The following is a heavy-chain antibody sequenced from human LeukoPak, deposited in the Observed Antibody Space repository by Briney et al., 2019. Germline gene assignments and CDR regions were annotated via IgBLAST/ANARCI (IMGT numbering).Heavy chain of an antibody. CDR1: GFTFSSYS. CDR2: ISWNSGSI. D-gene: IGHD3-10*01. CDR3: AKANYYGSGSYLFDY. Sequence: GGSLRLSCAASGFTFSSYSMNWVRQAPGKGLEWVSGISWNSGSIGYADSVKGRFTISRDNAKNSLYLQMNSLRAEDTALYYCAKANYYGSGSYLFDYWGQGTLVTVSS. J-gene: IGHJ4*02. V-gene: IGHV3-9*01.